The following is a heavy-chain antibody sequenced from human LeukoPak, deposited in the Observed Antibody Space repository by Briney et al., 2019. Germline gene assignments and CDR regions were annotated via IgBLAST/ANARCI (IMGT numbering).Heavy chain of an antibody. CDR2: ISSSGSTI. CDR1: GFTFSSYE. Sequence: GGSLRLSCAASGFTFSSYEMNWVRQAPGKGLEWVSYISSSGSTIYYADSVKGRFTISRDNAKNSLYLQMNSLRAEDTAVYYCARGILFYRPYYYYYMDVWGKGTTVTISS. J-gene: IGHJ6*03. CDR3: ARGILFYRPYYYYYMDV. D-gene: IGHD2-8*01. V-gene: IGHV3-48*03.